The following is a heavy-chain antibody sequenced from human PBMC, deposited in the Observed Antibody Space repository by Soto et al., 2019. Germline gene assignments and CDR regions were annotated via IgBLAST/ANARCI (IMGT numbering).Heavy chain of an antibody. Sequence: ASVKVSCKASGYTFTSYGISWVRQAPGQGLEWMGWISACNGNTNYAQKLQGRVTMTTDTSTSTAYMELRSLRSDDTAVYYCARDYRVAAVHYAIDAFDICCQGTMVTLSS. D-gene: IGHD6-13*01. V-gene: IGHV1-18*01. CDR1: GYTFTSYG. CDR2: ISACNGNT. CDR3: ARDYRVAAVHYAIDAFDI. J-gene: IGHJ3*02.